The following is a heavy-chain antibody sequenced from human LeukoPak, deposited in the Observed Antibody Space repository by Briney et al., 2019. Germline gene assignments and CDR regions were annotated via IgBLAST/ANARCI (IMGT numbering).Heavy chain of an antibody. J-gene: IGHJ4*02. CDR2: ISYAGTNK. CDR1: GFVFSNYW. V-gene: IGHV3-30*03. CDR3: ARGGYYYDTTGSPGDY. D-gene: IGHD3-22*01. Sequence: GGSLRLSCAASGFVFSNYWMSWVRQAPGKGLEWVAVISYAGTNKYYADSVKGRFTISRDISKNTVYLHMDSLRDEDTAVYFCARGGYYYDTTGSPGDYWGQGTLVTVSS.